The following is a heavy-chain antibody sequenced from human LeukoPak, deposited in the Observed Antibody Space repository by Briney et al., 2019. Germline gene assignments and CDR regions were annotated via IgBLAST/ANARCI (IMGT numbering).Heavy chain of an antibody. D-gene: IGHD5-12*01. CDR3: ARDWGTNSDYDWGGDAFDI. CDR2: IYSGDST. CDR1: GFIVSSNY. J-gene: IGHJ3*02. Sequence: GGSLRLSCAASGFIVSSNYMSWVRQAPGRGLEGVSVIYSGDSTYYADSVKGRFTISRQNSKNTLYLQMNSRRAEDTAVYYCARDWGTNSDYDWGGDAFDIWGQGTMVTVSS. V-gene: IGHV3-53*04.